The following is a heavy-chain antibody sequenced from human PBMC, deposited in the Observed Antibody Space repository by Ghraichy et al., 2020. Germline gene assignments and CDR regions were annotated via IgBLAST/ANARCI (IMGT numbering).Heavy chain of an antibody. D-gene: IGHD4-17*01. CDR3: ARDSYPTTVTSIYYYYGMDV. CDR2: ISSSGSTI. Sequence: GGSLRLSCAASGFTFSDYYMSWIRQAPGKGLEWVSYISSSGSTIYYADSVKGRFTISRDNAKNSLYLQMNSLRAEDTAVYYCARDSYPTTVTSIYYYYGMDVWGQGTTVTVSS. CDR1: GFTFSDYY. J-gene: IGHJ6*02. V-gene: IGHV3-11*01.